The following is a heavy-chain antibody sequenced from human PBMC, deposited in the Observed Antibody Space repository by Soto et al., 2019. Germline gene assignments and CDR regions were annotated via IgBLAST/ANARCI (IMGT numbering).Heavy chain of an antibody. J-gene: IGHJ4*02. D-gene: IGHD3-10*01. CDR3: ARLYMALDY. CDR1: GGSISSYY. Sequence: SETLSLTCTVSGGSISSYYWSWIRQPPGKGLEWIGYIYYSGSTNYNPSLKSRVTISVDTSRNQFTLKLRSVTAADTAVYYCARLYMALDYWGQGSLVTVSS. V-gene: IGHV4-59*08. CDR2: IYYSGST.